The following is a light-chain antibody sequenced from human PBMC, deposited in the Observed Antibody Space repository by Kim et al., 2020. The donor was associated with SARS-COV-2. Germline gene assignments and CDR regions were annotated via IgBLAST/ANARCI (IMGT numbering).Light chain of an antibody. CDR2: GAS. J-gene: IGKJ2*03. CDR3: QQLNTYPYS. Sequence: IQLTQSPSSLSASVGDRVTITCRASQGISDHLAWYQQQPGRPPKLLIYGASTLHTGVTSRFSGSRSGTDFTLIISSLQPEDSASYYCQQLNTYPYSFGQGTKLEI. CDR1: QGISDH. V-gene: IGKV1-9*01.